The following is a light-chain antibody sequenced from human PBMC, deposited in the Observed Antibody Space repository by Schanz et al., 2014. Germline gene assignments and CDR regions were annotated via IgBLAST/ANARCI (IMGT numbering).Light chain of an antibody. CDR3: ASWDDSLYARV. J-gene: IGLJ3*02. CDR2: DVT. CDR1: ASDVGGYNY. Sequence: QSALTQPATVSGSPGQSITISCTGTASDVGGYNYVSWYQQYPGKAPKLMIYDVTNRPSGVSYRFSGSKSGTSASLAISGLQSEDEADYYCASWDDSLYARVFGGGTKLTVL. V-gene: IGLV2-14*01.